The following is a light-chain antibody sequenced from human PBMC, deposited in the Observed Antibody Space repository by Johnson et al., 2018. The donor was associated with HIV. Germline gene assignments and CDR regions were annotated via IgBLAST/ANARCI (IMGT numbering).Light chain of an antibody. V-gene: IGLV1-51*01. CDR3: GTCDSSLSVYV. J-gene: IGLJ1*01. Sequence: QSVLTQPPSVSAAPGQKVTISCSGSSSNIGNNYVSWYQQLPGTAPKLLVYDNNKRPSGIPDRFSGSKSGTSATPGITGLQTGDEADYYCGTCDSSLSVYVFGTGTKVSVL. CDR2: DNN. CDR1: SSNIGNNY.